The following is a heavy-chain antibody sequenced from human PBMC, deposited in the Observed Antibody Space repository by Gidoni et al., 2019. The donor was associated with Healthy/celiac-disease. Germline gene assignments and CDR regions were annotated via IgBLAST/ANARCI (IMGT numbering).Heavy chain of an antibody. D-gene: IGHD6-13*01. V-gene: IGHV3-21*01. CDR2: ISSSSSYI. J-gene: IGHJ3*02. Sequence: EVQLVESGGGLVKPGGSLRLSCAASGFTFSSYSMNWVRQAPGKGLEWVSSISSSSSYIYYADSVKGRFTISRDNAKNSLYLQMNSLRAEDTAVYYCAREGVAAAGAFDIWGQGTMVTVSS. CDR3: AREGVAAAGAFDI. CDR1: GFTFSSYS.